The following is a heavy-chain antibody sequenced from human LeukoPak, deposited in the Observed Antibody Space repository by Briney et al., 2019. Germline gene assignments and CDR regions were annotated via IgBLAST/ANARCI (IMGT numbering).Heavy chain of an antibody. V-gene: IGHV3-23*01. D-gene: IGHD6-19*01. J-gene: IGHJ4*02. CDR2: VNYNGDST. CDR3: AKEQWLV. Sequence: GGSLRLSCAASGFTFSSFAMSWVRQAPGKGLEWVSAVNYNGDSTYYADSVKGRFTISRDNSKNTLYLQMNTLRAEDTAIYYCAKEQWLVWGQGTLVTVSS. CDR1: GFTFSSFA.